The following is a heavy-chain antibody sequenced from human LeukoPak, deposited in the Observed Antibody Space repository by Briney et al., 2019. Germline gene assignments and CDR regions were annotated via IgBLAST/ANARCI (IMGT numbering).Heavy chain of an antibody. Sequence: SETLSLTCAVSGGSISSSNWWSWVRQPPGKGLEWIGEIYHSGSTNYNPSLKSRVTISVDKSKNQFSLKLSSVTAADTAVYYCASLGDGDYEGVFFLDYWGQGTLVTVSS. CDR2: IYHSGST. J-gene: IGHJ4*02. CDR3: ASLGDGDYEGVFFLDY. CDR1: GGSISSSNW. D-gene: IGHD4-17*01. V-gene: IGHV4-4*02.